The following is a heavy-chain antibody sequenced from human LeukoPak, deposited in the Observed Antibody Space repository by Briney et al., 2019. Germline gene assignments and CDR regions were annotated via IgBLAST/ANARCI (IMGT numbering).Heavy chain of an antibody. J-gene: IGHJ3*02. D-gene: IGHD4-17*01. CDR2: INAGNGNT. CDR3: ARRSYGDPVGGAFDI. CDR1: GYTFTSYA. Sequence: GASVKVSCKASGYTFTSYAMHWVRQAPGQRLEWMGWINAGNGNTKYSQEFQGRVTITRDTSASTAYMELSSLRSEDMAVYYCARRSYGDPVGGAFDIWGQGTMVTVSS. V-gene: IGHV1-3*03.